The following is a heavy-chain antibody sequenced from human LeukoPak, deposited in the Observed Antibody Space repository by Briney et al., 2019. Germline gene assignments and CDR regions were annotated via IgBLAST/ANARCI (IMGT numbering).Heavy chain of an antibody. V-gene: IGHV3-7*01. J-gene: IGHJ3*01. Sequence: GGSLRLSCTASGFTFSNYWMSWVRQAPGKGLEWVANIRQDGSEKNHVDSVKGRFSISRDNAKNSLHLQMNSLRAEDTAVYYCATSRYLGLWGQGTMVTVSS. D-gene: IGHD3-9*01. CDR1: GFTFSNYW. CDR2: IRQDGSEK. CDR3: ATSRYLGL.